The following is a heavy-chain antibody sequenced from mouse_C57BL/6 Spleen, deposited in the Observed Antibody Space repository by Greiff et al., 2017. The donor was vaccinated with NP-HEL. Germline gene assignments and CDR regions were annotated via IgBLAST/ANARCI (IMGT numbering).Heavy chain of an antibody. J-gene: IGHJ1*03. V-gene: IGHV1-52*01. CDR1: GYTFTSYW. D-gene: IGHD3-2*02. CDR3: AREAGWYFDV. CDR2: IDPSDSET. Sequence: QVHVKQPGAELVRPGSSVKLSCKASGYTFTSYWMHWVKQRPIQGLEWIGNIDPSDSETHYNQKFKDKATLTVDKSSSTAYMQLSSLTSEDSAVYYCAREAGWYFDVWGTGTTVTVSS.